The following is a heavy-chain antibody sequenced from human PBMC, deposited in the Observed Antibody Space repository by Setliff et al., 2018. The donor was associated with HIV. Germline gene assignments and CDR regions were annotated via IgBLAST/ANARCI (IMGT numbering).Heavy chain of an antibody. Sequence: PGESLTISCKASGYSFVNYWIGWVRQMPGKGLEWIGVIWPADSDTRYSPSFQGQVTISADRSITTAYLQWSSLRALDTAMYYCTRRRRAPGTADLEAYWGQGTLVTVSS. V-gene: IGHV5-51*01. D-gene: IGHD2-21*02. CDR1: GYSFVNYW. J-gene: IGHJ4*01. CDR3: TRRRRAPGTADLEAY. CDR2: IWPADSDT.